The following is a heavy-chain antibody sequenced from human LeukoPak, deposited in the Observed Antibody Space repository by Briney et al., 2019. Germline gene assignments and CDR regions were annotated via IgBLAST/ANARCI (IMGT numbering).Heavy chain of an antibody. D-gene: IGHD6-19*01. CDR2: ISWNSGSI. J-gene: IGHJ6*02. Sequence: PGRSLRLSCAASGFTFDDYAMHWVRQAPGKGLEWVSGISWNSGSIGYADSVKGRFTISRDNAKNSLHLQMNSLRAEDTALYYCATCSGWYRSGMDVWGQGTTVTVSS. V-gene: IGHV3-9*01. CDR3: ATCSGWYRSGMDV. CDR1: GFTFDDYA.